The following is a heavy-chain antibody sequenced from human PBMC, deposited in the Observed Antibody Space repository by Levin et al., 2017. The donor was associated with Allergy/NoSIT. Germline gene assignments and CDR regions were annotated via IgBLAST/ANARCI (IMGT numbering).Heavy chain of an antibody. CDR2: INHSGST. CDR1: GGSFSGYY. J-gene: IGHJ4*02. D-gene: IGHD6-19*01. Sequence: PSETLSLTCAVYGGSFSGYYWSWIRQPPGKGLEWIGEINHSGSTNYSPSLKSRVTISVDTSKNQFSLNLSSVTAADTAVYFCARSVAGLDYWGQGTLVIVSS. CDR3: ARSVAGLDY. V-gene: IGHV4-34*01.